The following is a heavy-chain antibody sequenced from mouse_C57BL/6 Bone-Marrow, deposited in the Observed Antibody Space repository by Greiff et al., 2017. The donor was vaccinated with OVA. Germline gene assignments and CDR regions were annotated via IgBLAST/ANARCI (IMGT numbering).Heavy chain of an antibody. CDR3: ARRPYSNYEGAWFAY. V-gene: IGHV5-6*01. CDR2: IRSGCSYT. D-gene: IGHD2-5*01. Sequence: VQLQQSGGDLVKPGGSLKLSCAASGFTFSSYGMSWVRQTPDKRLEWVATIRSGCSYTYYPDSVKGRFTSSRDNAKNTRYLQMSSLKSEDTAMYYCARRPYSNYEGAWFAYWGQGTLVTVSA. J-gene: IGHJ3*01. CDR1: GFTFSSYG.